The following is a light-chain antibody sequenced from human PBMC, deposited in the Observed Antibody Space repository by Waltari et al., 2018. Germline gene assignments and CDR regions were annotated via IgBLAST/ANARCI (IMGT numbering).Light chain of an antibody. J-gene: IGLJ1*01. V-gene: IGLV2-14*03. CDR3: SSYSSANALVV. Sequence: QSALTQPASVSGSPGQSVTVSCTGTSSDVGAYNDVSWYQQHPDKAPNRMSYGVTNRPSRVSNRLSGSKCGDTAALTISGRQAEDGAYYFRSSYSSANALVVFGTGTKVSVL. CDR2: GVT. CDR1: SSDVGAYND.